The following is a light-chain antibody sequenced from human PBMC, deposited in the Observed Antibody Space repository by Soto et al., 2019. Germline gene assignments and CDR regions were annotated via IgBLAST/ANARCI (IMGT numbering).Light chain of an antibody. V-gene: IGKV3-15*01. CDR3: QQYNNWPPA. CDR2: GAS. CDR1: QRVSSD. J-gene: IGKJ1*01. Sequence: EIVMTQSPATLSVSPGERATLSCRASQRVSSDLAWYQQKPGQAPRLLIYGASTRATGIPDSFSGSGSGTEFTLTISSLQSEDFAVYYCQQYNNWPPAFGQGTKVEIK.